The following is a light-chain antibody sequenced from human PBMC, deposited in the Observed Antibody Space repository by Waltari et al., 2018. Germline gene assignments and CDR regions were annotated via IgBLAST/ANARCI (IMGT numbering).Light chain of an antibody. J-gene: IGKJ1*01. CDR2: GGT. CDR1: QSVSRA. CDR3: QHYVRLPAT. Sequence: EIVLTQSPGTLCLSPGERATLSCRASQSVSRALAWYQQKPGQAPRLLIYGGTSATGIPDRFSGSGSGTDFSLTISRLEPEDFAVYYCQHYVRLPATFGQGTKVEIK. V-gene: IGKV3-20*01.